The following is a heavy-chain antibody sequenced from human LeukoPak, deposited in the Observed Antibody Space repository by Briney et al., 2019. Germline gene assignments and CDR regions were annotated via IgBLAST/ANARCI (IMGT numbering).Heavy chain of an antibody. CDR3: EIPSIYYDSSAQFDS. CDR2: INPNSGGT. V-gene: IGHV1-2*02. Sequence: VASVKVSCKASGYTFTGYYMHWVRQAPGQGLEWMGWINPNSGGTNYAQKFQGRVTMTRDTSISTAYMELSRLRSDDTAVYYCEIPSIYYDSSAQFDSWGQGTLVTVSS. CDR1: GYTFTGYY. J-gene: IGHJ4*02. D-gene: IGHD3-22*01.